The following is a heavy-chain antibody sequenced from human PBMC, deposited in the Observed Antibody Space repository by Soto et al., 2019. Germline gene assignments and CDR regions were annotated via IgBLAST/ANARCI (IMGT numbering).Heavy chain of an antibody. J-gene: IGHJ1*01. V-gene: IGHV1-69*13. CDR1: GCTFSSYA. D-gene: IGHD2-2*01. CDR2: IIPIFGTA. CDR3: ARDVLGYCSSTSCPQYKH. Sequence: ASVKVSCKASGCTFSSYAISWVRQAPGQGLEWMGGIIPIFGTANYAQKFQGRVTITADESTSTAYMELSSLRSEDTAVYYCARDVLGYCSSTSCPQYKHWGQGTLVNVSS.